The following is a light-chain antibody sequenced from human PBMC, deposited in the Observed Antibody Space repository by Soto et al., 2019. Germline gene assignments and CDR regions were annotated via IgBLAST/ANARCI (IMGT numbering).Light chain of an antibody. V-gene: IGLV2-14*01. Sequence: QSALTQPASVSGSPGQSITLSCTGTSSDVGDYNYVSWYQQHPGKAPKLMIYEVSNRPSGVSNRFSGSKSGNTASLTISGLQAEDEADYYCSSYTSSNTWVFGGGTKLTVL. J-gene: IGLJ3*02. CDR3: SSYTSSNTWV. CDR1: SSDVGDYNY. CDR2: EVS.